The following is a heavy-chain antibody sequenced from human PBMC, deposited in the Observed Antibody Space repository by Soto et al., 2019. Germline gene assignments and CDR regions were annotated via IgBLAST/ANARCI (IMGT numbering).Heavy chain of an antibody. J-gene: IGHJ5*02. CDR2: IIPIFGTA. D-gene: IGHD2-21*02. Sequence: ASVKVSCKASGGTFSSYAISWVRQAPEQGLEWMGGIIPIFGTANYAQKFQGRVTITADESTSTAYMEMSSLRSEDTAVYYCASDGAYCGGDCPPWGQATLGIVSS. CDR3: ASDGAYCGGDCPP. V-gene: IGHV1-69*13. CDR1: GGTFSSYA.